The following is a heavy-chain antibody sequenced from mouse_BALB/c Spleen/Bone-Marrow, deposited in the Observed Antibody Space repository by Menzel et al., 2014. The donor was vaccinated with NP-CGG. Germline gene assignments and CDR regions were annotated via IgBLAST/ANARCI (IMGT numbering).Heavy chain of an antibody. J-gene: IGHJ2*01. CDR1: GFDFSRYW. CDR2: INPDSRTI. CDR3: ARPDYYGYLNY. D-gene: IGHD1-1*01. Sequence: EVKLLESGGGLVQPGGSLKLSCAASGFDFSRYWMSWVRQAPGKGLEWIGEINPDSRTINYSPSLKDKFNISRDNAKNTLYLRLNKVRSEDTALYYCARPDYYGYLNYWGQGTTLTVSS. V-gene: IGHV4-1*02.